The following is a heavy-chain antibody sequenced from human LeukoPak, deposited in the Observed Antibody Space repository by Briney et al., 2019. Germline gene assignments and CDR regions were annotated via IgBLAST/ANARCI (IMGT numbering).Heavy chain of an antibody. V-gene: IGHV1-18*04. J-gene: IGHJ3*02. CDR2: ISAYNGNT. CDR3: ARYGRWGQRAFDI. Sequence: ASVKVSCKASGYTFTGYYMHWVRQAPGQGLEWMGWISAYNGNTNYAQKLQGRVTMTTDTSTSTAYMELRSLRSDDTAVYYCARYGRWGQRAFDIWGQGTMVTVSS. D-gene: IGHD5-24*01. CDR1: GYTFTGYY.